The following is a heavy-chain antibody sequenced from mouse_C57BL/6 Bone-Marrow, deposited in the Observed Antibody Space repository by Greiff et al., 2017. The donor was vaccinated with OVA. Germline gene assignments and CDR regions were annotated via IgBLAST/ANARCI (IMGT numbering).Heavy chain of an antibody. Sequence: EVKLLESGGGLVKPGGSLKLSCAASGFTFSDYGMHWVRQAPEKGLEWVAYISSGSSTIYYADTVKGRFTLSRDNATNTLFLQLTSLRSEDTDMYYCARGGDGSSPHWCCDVWGTGTTVTVSS. CDR1: GFTFSDYG. CDR3: ARGGDGSSPHWCCDV. V-gene: IGHV5-17*01. D-gene: IGHD1-1*01. CDR2: ISSGSSTI. J-gene: IGHJ1*03.